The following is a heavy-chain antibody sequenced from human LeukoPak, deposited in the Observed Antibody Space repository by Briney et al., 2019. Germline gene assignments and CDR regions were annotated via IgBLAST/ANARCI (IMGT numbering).Heavy chain of an antibody. CDR1: GFTFSSHS. CDR3: APFSAVTHYYFDY. D-gene: IGHD6-13*01. CDR2: ISPDSGYI. J-gene: IGHJ4*02. Sequence: TGGSLRLSCAASGFTFSSHSLMWVRQAPRKGLEWVSSISPDSGYIYYADSVKGRFTISRDNAENSLFLQMNSLGAEDTAVYYCAPFSAVTHYYFDYWGQGTLVTVSS. V-gene: IGHV3-21*01.